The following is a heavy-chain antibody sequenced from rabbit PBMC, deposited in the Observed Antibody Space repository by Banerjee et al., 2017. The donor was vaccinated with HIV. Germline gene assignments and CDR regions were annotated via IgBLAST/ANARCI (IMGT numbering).Heavy chain of an antibody. J-gene: IGHJ6*01. CDR2: IDPVFGST. CDR3: ARDFKSRLTYYGMDL. D-gene: IGHD4-1*01. V-gene: IGHV1S7*01. Sequence: QLKESGGGLVQPGGSLKLSCKGSGFDLSSYYMSWVRQAPGKGLEWIGYIDPVFGSTSYASWVNGRFTISSDNVQNTVDLQLNSLTAADTATYFCARDFKSRLTYYGMDLWGQGTLVTVS. CDR1: GFDLSSYY.